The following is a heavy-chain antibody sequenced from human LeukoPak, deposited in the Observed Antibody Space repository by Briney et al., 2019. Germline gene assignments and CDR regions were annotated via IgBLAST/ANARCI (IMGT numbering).Heavy chain of an antibody. D-gene: IGHD3-22*01. Sequence: ASVKVSCKASGYTFTSYGISWVRQAPGQGLEWMGWISAYNGNTNCAQKLQGRVTMTTDTSTSTAYMELRSLRSDDTAVYYCARDYYYDSSGQHDYWGQGTLVTVSS. V-gene: IGHV1-18*01. CDR3: ARDYYYDSSGQHDY. CDR2: ISAYNGNT. J-gene: IGHJ4*02. CDR1: GYTFTSYG.